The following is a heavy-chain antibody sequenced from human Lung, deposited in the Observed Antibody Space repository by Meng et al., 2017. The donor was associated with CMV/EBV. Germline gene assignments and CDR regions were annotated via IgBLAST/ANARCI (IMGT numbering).Heavy chain of an antibody. D-gene: IGHD6-19*01. CDR1: GFSLSNARMG. V-gene: IGHV2-26*01. Sequence: SGPTLVKPTETLTLTCTVSGFSLSNARMGVSWIRQPPGKALEWLAHIFSNDEKSYSTSLKSRLTISKDTSKSQVVLTMTNMDPVDTATYYCARMRDSSGWFSSYYFAYWGQGTLVTVSS. CDR3: ARMRDSSGWFSSYYFAY. CDR2: IFSNDEK. J-gene: IGHJ4*02.